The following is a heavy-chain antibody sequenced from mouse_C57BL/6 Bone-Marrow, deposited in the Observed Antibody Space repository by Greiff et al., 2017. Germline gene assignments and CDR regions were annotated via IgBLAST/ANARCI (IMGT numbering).Heavy chain of an antibody. CDR1: GFNIKDDY. CDR2: IDPENGDT. V-gene: IGHV14-4*01. Sequence: VQLQQSGAELVRPGASVKLSCTASGFNIKDDYMHWVKQRPEQGLEWIGWIDPENGDTEYASKFQGKATITADTSSNTTYLQLSSLTSEETAVYYYAPRVYYFDYWGQGTTLTVSS. J-gene: IGHJ2*01. CDR3: APRVYYFDY.